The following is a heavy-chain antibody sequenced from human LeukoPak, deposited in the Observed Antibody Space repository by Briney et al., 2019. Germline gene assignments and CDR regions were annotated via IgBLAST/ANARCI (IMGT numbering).Heavy chain of an antibody. Sequence: GGSLRLSCAASGFTFSSYSMNWVRQAPGKELEWVSSISSSSSYIYYADSVKGRFTISRDNAKNSLYLQMNSLRAEDTAVYYCAKDPLTSYYYDSSGYLYNWFDPWGQGTLVTVSS. J-gene: IGHJ5*02. CDR2: ISSSSSYI. D-gene: IGHD3-22*01. CDR3: AKDPLTSYYYDSSGYLYNWFDP. V-gene: IGHV3-21*04. CDR1: GFTFSSYS.